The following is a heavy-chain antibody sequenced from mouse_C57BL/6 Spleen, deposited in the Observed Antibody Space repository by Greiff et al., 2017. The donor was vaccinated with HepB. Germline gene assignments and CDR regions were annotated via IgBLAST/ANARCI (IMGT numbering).Heavy chain of an antibody. Sequence: GGGLVQPKGSLKLSCAASGFSFNTYAMNWVRQAPGKGLEWVARIRSKSNNYATYYADSVKDRFTISRDDSESMLYLQMNNLKTEDTAMYYCVRHLFGYAMDYWGQGTSVTVSS. CDR3: VRHLFGYAMDY. V-gene: IGHV10-1*01. CDR2: IRSKSNNYAT. D-gene: IGHD2-3*01. CDR1: GFSFNTYA. J-gene: IGHJ4*01.